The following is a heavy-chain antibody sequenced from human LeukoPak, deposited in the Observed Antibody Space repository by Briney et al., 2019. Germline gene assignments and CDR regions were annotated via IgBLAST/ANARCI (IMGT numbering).Heavy chain of an antibody. CDR1: GFTFSAYW. CDR3: VRGAPLDF. CDR2: INSDENSI. J-gene: IGHJ4*02. V-gene: IGHV3-74*03. Sequence: GGSLRLSCAASGFTFSAYWMNWVRQAAGKGLMWVSRINSDENSISYADSVKGRFSISRDNANDRLYLQMNSLRPEDTAVYYCVRGAPLDFWGQGIPVTVSS.